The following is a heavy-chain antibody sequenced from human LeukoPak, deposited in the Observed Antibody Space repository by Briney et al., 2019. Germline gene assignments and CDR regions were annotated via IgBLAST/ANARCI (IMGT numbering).Heavy chain of an antibody. CDR1: GYSISSGYY. CDR3: ARLGGGSSSSADY. J-gene: IGHJ4*02. CDR2: IYHSGST. D-gene: IGHD6-6*01. Sequence: SETLSLTCTVSGYSISSGYYWGWIRQPPGKGLECIGSIYHSGSTYYNPSLKSRVTMSVDTSKNQFSLNLSSVTATDTAVYYCARLGGGSSSSADYWGQGTLVTASS. V-gene: IGHV4-38-2*02.